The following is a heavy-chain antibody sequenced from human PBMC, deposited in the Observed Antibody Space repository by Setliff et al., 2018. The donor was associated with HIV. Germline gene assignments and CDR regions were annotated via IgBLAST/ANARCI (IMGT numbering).Heavy chain of an antibody. J-gene: IGHJ4*02. CDR3: AEVTCSPDSCFLVY. V-gene: IGHV1-46*01. CDR1: GSTFITYH. Sequence: ASVKVSCKASGSTFITYHVHWVRQAPGQGLEWMGIINPNTGSTSYAQKFQGRVTITWDTSSGTVYMDLNSLKSEDTAVYYCAEVTCSPDSCFLVYWGQGTLVTVYS. CDR2: INPNTGST. D-gene: IGHD2-15*01.